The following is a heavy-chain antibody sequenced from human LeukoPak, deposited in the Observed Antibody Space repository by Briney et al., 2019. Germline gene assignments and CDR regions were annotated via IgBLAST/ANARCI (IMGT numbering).Heavy chain of an antibody. Sequence: PGGSLKLSCAASGFTFGTYAMGWVRQAPGEGLEWVSYISPSSATIFYTDSVKGRFSTSRDNAKNSLYLQMNSLSDEDTAVYFCARSNSGFDLWGQGTLVTVSS. CDR1: GFTFGTYA. CDR3: ARSNSGFDL. J-gene: IGHJ4*02. D-gene: IGHD1-7*01. V-gene: IGHV3-48*02. CDR2: ISPSSATI.